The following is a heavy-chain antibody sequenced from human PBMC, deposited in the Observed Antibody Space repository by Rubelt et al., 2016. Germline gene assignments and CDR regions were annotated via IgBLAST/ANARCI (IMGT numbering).Heavy chain of an antibody. CDR1: NYA. J-gene: IGHJ4*02. V-gene: IGHV3-23*01. Sequence: NYAMNWVRQAPGKGLEWVSAISGSGGRTYYADSVKGRFTISRDNSKKTLFLQMNSLRAEDTAVYYCLSSLADFDYWGQGTLVTVSS. CDR3: LSSLADFDY. CDR2: ISGSGGRT. D-gene: IGHD2/OR15-2a*01.